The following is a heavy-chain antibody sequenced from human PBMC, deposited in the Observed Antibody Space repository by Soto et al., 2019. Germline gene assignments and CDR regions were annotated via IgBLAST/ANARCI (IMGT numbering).Heavy chain of an antibody. D-gene: IGHD3-16*01. J-gene: IGHJ4*02. CDR1: VFTFSSYG. CDR2: IWHDGGNK. V-gene: IGHV3-33*01. CDR3: ARDGDVNTGFGKDY. Sequence: WGSLPLSCASSVFTFSSYGMDWVRQAPGKGLEWVAFIWHDGGNKFYAESVKGRFTISRDNSKNTLYLQMTSLSAEDTAMYYCARDGDVNTGFGKDYWGQGTMVTVSS.